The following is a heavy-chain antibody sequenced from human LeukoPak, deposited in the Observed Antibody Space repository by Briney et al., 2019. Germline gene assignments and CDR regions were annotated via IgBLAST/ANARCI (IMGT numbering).Heavy chain of an antibody. CDR1: GFTFDDYG. CDR2: INWNGGST. J-gene: IGHJ4*02. Sequence: PGRSLRLSCAASGFTFDDYGMSWVRQVPGKGLEWVSGINWNGGSTGYADSVKGRFTISRDNAKNSLYLQMNSLRAEDTALYYCARGLEGSGSYYNGYFDYWGQGTLVTVSS. CDR3: ARGLEGSGSYYNGYFDY. V-gene: IGHV3-20*04. D-gene: IGHD3-10*01.